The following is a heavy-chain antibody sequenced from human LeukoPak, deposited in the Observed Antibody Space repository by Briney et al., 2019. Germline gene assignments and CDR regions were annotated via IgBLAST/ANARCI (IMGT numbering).Heavy chain of an antibody. CDR3: ARAHIGNDLFIDY. CDR1: GYSFTDHY. Sequence: ASVKVSCKASGYSFTDHYLHWLRQAPGQGLEWMAWIHPKTGVTNYAERFQGRLPLTRDTSISTLYMELNSLTSDDTAVYYCARAHIGNDLFIDYWGQGTLVTVSS. CDR2: IHPKTGVT. V-gene: IGHV1-2*02. J-gene: IGHJ4*02. D-gene: IGHD2-21*01.